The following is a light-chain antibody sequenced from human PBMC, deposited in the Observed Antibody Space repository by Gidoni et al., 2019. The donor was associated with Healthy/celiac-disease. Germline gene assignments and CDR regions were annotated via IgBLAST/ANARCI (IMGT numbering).Light chain of an antibody. CDR3: QQYGSSPFT. V-gene: IGKV3-20*01. Sequence: EVVLTHSPGTLSLSPGERATLSCRASQRVSSSYLAWYQQKPGQAPRLLIYGASSRATGIPDRFSGSGSGTDFTLTISRLEPEDFAVYYCQQYGSSPFTFGGGTKVEIK. CDR1: QRVSSSY. CDR2: GAS. J-gene: IGKJ4*01.